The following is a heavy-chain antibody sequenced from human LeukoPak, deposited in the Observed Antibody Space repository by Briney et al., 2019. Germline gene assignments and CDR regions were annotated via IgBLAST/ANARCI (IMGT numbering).Heavy chain of an antibody. CDR1: GGSISSGDYY. CDR3: AREVSRWPYYFDY. V-gene: IGHV4-30-4*01. D-gene: IGHD4-23*01. Sequence: SATLSLTCTVSGGSISSGDYYWSWIRQPPGKGQEWIGYIYYSGSTYYNPSLKSRVTISVDTSKNQFSLKLSSVTAADTAVYYCAREVSRWPYYFDYWGQGTLVTVSS. CDR2: IYYSGST. J-gene: IGHJ4*02.